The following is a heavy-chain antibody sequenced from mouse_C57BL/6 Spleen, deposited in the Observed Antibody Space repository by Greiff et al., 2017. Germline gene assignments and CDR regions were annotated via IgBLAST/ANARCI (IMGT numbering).Heavy chain of an antibody. J-gene: IGHJ4*01. Sequence: QVQLKQSGAELVRPGASVKLSCKASGYTFTDYYINWVKQRPGQGLEWIARLYPGSGNTYYNEKFKGKATLTAEKSSSTAYMQRSSLTSEDSAVYFCARDSPVDYAMDYWGQGTSVTVSS. D-gene: IGHD3-2*02. CDR1: GYTFTDYY. CDR3: ARDSPVDYAMDY. CDR2: LYPGSGNT. V-gene: IGHV1-76*01.